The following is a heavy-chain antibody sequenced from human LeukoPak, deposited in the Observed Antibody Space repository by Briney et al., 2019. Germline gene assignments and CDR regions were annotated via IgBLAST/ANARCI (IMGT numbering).Heavy chain of an antibody. Sequence: PGGSLRLSWAASGFTFSSYSMNWVRQAPGKGLEWVSSISSSSSYIYYADSVKGRFTISRDNAKNSLYLQTNSLRAEDTAVYYCARDSLLPLRYCSGGSCYPSFDYWGQGTLVTVSS. CDR3: ARDSLLPLRYCSGGSCYPSFDY. V-gene: IGHV3-21*01. J-gene: IGHJ4*02. D-gene: IGHD2-15*01. CDR2: ISSSSSYI. CDR1: GFTFSSYS.